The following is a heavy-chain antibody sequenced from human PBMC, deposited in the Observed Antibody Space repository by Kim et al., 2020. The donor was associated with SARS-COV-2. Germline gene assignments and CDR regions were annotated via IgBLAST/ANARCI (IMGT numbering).Heavy chain of an antibody. CDR1: GGTFSSYT. Sequence: SVKVSCKASGGTFSSYTISWVRQAPGQGLEWMGRIIPILGIANYAQKFQGRVTITADKSTSTAYMELSSLRSEDTAVYYCAATVVTRDYYYYYGMDVWGQGTTVTVSS. J-gene: IGHJ6*02. CDR3: AATVVTRDYYYYYGMDV. V-gene: IGHV1-69*02. CDR2: IIPILGIA. D-gene: IGHD4-17*01.